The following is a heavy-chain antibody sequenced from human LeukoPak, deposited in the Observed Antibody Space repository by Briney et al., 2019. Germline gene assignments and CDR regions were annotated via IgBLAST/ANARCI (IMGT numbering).Heavy chain of an antibody. J-gene: IGHJ4*02. CDR1: GFTFSSYG. CDR3: ARDSSPYSSGLDY. CDR2: IWYDGSNK. V-gene: IGHV3-33*01. Sequence: GGSLRLSCAASGFTFSSYGMHWVRQAPGKGLEWVAVIWYDGSNKYYADSVKGRFTISRDNSKNTLCLQMNSLRAEDTAVYYCARDSSPYSSGLDYWGQGTLVTVSS. D-gene: IGHD6-19*01.